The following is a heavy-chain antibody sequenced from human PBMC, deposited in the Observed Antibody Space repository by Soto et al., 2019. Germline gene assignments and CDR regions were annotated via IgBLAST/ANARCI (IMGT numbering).Heavy chain of an antibody. CDR1: GFTFSSYG. CDR3: AKARQKTIFGVVIGSY. J-gene: IGHJ4*02. V-gene: IGHV3-30*18. D-gene: IGHD3-3*01. CDR2: ISYDGSIK. Sequence: QVQLVESGGGVVQPGRSLRLSCAASGFTFSSYGMHWVRQAPGKGLEWVAVISYDGSIKYYADSVKGRFTIPRDNSKNTRYLQMNSLRAEDTAVYYCAKARQKTIFGVVIGSYWGQGTLVTVSS.